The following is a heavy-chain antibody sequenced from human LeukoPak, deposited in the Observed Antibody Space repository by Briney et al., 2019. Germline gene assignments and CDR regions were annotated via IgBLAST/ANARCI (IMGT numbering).Heavy chain of an antibody. CDR3: AKEPVLAAQSPDDY. Sequence: PGGSLRLSCAASGFTFSSYAMRWVPQAPGKGREWVSAISGSGGSTYYADSVKGRFAISKDKSKNTLYLQMNSLRAEDTAVYYCAKEPVLAAQSPDDYWGQGTLVTVSS. CDR2: ISGSGGST. V-gene: IGHV3-23*01. D-gene: IGHD2-15*01. CDR1: GFTFSSYA. J-gene: IGHJ4*02.